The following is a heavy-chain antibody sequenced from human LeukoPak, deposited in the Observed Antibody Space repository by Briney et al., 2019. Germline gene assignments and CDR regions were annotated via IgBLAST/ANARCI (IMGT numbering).Heavy chain of an antibody. CDR1: GFTVSNNY. CDR2: IYSGGRT. V-gene: IGHV3-53*05. Sequence: GGSLRLSCTASGFTVSNNYMNWVRQAPGKGLEWVSVIYSGGRTYYADSVKGRFTISRDNSKNTLYLQMSSLRPEDTAVYYCVKNRWVDHWGQGTLVTVSS. CDR3: VKNRWVDH. D-gene: IGHD6-13*01. J-gene: IGHJ4*02.